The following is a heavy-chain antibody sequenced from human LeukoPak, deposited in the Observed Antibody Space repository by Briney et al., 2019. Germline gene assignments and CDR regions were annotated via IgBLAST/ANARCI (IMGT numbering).Heavy chain of an antibody. CDR1: GYTFTGYY. J-gene: IGHJ6*03. D-gene: IGHD3/OR15-3a*01. V-gene: IGHV1-2*02. CDR2: INPNSGGT. CDR3: ARLRTQTLPSWTRGYYYMDV. Sequence: ASVKVSCKASGYTFTGYYMHWVRQAPGQGLEWMGWINPNSGGTNYAQKFQGRVTMTRDTSISTAYMELSRLRSDDTAVYYCARLRTQTLPSWTRGYYYMDVWGKGTTVTISS.